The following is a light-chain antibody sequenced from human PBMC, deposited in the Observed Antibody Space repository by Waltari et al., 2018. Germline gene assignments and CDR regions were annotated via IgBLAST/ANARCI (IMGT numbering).Light chain of an antibody. V-gene: IGKV2-28*01. J-gene: IGKJ5*01. CDR3: MQALQDIT. CDR2: LGS. Sequence: DIVLTQSLLSLPVTAGEPAPSPCRSSQSLLQSSGYNYLDWYLQKPGQSPQLLIYLGSTRASGVPDRFSGSGSGTDFTLKISRVDAEDVGIYYCMQALQDITFGQGTRLEIK. CDR1: QSLLQSSGYNY.